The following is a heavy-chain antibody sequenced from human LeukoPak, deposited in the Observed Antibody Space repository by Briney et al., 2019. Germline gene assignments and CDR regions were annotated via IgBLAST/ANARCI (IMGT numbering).Heavy chain of an antibody. CDR3: AKDNYYGSSAVIDY. J-gene: IGHJ4*02. Sequence: PGGSLRLSCAASEFTFSSYGMHWVRQAPGKGLEWVAALSHDGNNEFYADSVKGRSTISRDNSKSTLYLQMNSLRAGDTATFYCAKDNYYGSSAVIDYWGQGALVTVSS. CDR2: LSHDGNNE. V-gene: IGHV3-30*18. CDR1: EFTFSSYG. D-gene: IGHD3-22*01.